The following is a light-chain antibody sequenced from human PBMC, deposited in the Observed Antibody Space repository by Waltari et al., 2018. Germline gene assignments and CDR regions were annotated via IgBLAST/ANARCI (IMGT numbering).Light chain of an antibody. V-gene: IGKV3-15*01. CDR1: QSVTTN. J-gene: IGKJ2*01. Sequence: EIVMAQSPASLSVSPGDRAIFSCRSSQSVTTNVAWYQQKPGQPPTLLIYGPSTRATDIPARFSGSGSGTEFTLTITSPQSEDVGVYYCHQYNDGPPFNFGQGTKLEIK. CDR3: HQYNDGPPFN. CDR2: GPS.